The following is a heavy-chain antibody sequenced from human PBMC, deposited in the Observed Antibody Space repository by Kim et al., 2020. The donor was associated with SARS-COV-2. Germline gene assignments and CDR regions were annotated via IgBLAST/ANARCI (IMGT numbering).Heavy chain of an antibody. Sequence: SVKVSCKASGGTFSSYAISWVRQAPGQGLEWMGGIIPIFGTANYAQKFQGRVTITADESTSTAYMELSSLRSEDTAVYYCARVTGTTDDYYYYYMDVWGKGTTVTVSS. CDR1: GGTFSSYA. J-gene: IGHJ6*03. V-gene: IGHV1-69*13. CDR3: ARVTGTTDDYYYYYMDV. CDR2: IIPIFGTA. D-gene: IGHD1-1*01.